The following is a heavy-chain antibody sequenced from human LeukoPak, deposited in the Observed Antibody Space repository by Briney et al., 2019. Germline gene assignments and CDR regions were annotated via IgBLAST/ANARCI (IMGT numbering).Heavy chain of an antibody. D-gene: IGHD2-2*01. CDR1: GFNFNIYS. Sequence: GGSLRLSCTASGFNFNIYSMDWIRLTPGKGLEWISFINSGSSIKYYADSVKGRFTISRDNSRTTLYLQMNSLRAEDTAVYHCAKDLPAAYFDYWGQGTLVTVSS. CDR3: AKDLPAAYFDY. CDR2: INSGSSIK. V-gene: IGHV3-NL1*01. J-gene: IGHJ4*02.